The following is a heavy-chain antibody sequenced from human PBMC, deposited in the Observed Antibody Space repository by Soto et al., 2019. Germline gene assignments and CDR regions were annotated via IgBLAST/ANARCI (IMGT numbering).Heavy chain of an antibody. D-gene: IGHD3-3*01. V-gene: IGHV3-23*01. CDR2: ISGSGDST. Sequence: EVQLLESGGGVVQPGASLRLSCVASGFIFSTFAMSWVRQAPGKGLEWVSGISGSGDSTYYADSVKGRFTISRDNPKHTLYLQMNSLRAEDTAVYYCAKSISIFGVVIVNPAYFYYGLDVWGQGTTVTVSS. CDR3: AKSISIFGVVIVNPAYFYYGLDV. J-gene: IGHJ6*02. CDR1: GFIFSTFA.